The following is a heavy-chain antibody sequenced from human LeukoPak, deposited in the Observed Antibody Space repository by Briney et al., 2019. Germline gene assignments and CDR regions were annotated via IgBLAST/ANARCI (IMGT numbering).Heavy chain of an antibody. CDR2: IRSKANSYAT. V-gene: IGHV3-73*01. CDR1: GFTFSGSA. CDR3: TRSNTFDY. D-gene: IGHD4-11*01. Sequence: GGSLRLSCAASGFTFSGSAMHWVRQASGKGLEWVGRIRSKANSYATAYAASVKGRFTISRDDSKNTAYLQMNSLKTEDTPVYYCTRSNTFDYWGQGTLVTVSS. J-gene: IGHJ4*02.